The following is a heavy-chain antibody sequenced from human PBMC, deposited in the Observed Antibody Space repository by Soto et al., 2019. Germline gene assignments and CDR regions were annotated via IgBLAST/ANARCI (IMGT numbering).Heavy chain of an antibody. CDR3: ARVESYWYFDL. J-gene: IGHJ2*01. V-gene: IGHV3-33*01. Sequence: QVQLVESGGGVVQPGRSLRLSCAASGFTFSSYGMHWVRQAPGKGLEWVAVIWYDGSNKYYADSVKGRFTISRDNSKNTLYLQMNSLSAEDTAVYYCARVESYWYFDLWGRGTLVTVSS. CDR2: IWYDGSNK. CDR1: GFTFSSYG.